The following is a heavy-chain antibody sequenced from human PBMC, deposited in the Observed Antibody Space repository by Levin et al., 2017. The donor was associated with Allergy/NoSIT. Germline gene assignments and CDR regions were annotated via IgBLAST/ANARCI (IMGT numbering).Heavy chain of an antibody. CDR2: ISAYNGNT. CDR3: ASGRYYYDSEIGGDYGMDV. CDR1: GYTFTSYG. Sequence: GASVKVSCKASGYTFTSYGISWVRQAPGQGLEWMGCISAYNGNTNYAQKLQGRVTMTTDTSTSTAYMELRSLRSDDTAVYYCASGRYYYDSEIGGDYGMDVWGQGTTVTVSS. J-gene: IGHJ6*02. D-gene: IGHD3-22*01. V-gene: IGHV1-18*01.